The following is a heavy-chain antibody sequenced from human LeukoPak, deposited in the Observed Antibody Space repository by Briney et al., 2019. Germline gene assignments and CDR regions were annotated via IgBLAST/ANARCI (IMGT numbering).Heavy chain of an antibody. CDR2: ISSNGATT. D-gene: IGHD2-8*02. V-gene: IGHV3-64*04. Sequence: GGSLRLSCSASGFTFNRFYLHWVRQAPGKGLEFVSHISSNGATTYYADSVKGRFTISRDNPKNTLFLQMNSLRAEDTAVYYCAKEGWDKSYWYGRIDYWGQGTLVTVSS. J-gene: IGHJ4*02. CDR1: GFTFNRFY. CDR3: AKEGWDKSYWYGRIDY.